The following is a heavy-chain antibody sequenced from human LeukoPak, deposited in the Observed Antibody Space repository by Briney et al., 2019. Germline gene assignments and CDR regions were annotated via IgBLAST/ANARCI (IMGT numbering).Heavy chain of an antibody. Sequence: SETLSLTCAVYGGCLSGYYWSWIRQPPGKGLEWIGESNHSGSTNYNPSLKSRVTISVDTSKNQFSLKLSSVTAADTAVYYCARGQGAGYPKTYYYYMDVWGKGTTVTVSS. CDR1: GGCLSGYY. J-gene: IGHJ6*03. CDR2: SNHSGST. V-gene: IGHV4-34*01. CDR3: ARGQGAGYPKTYYYYMDV. D-gene: IGHD6-13*01.